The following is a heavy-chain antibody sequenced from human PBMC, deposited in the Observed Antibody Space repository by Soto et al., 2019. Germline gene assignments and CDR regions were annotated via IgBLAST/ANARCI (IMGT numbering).Heavy chain of an antibody. D-gene: IGHD6-6*01. J-gene: IGHJ6*03. CDR2: IYPGDSDT. V-gene: IGHV5-51*01. CDR3: ARVLSGSSKGRYSYYYYMDV. Sequence: GESLKISCKGSGYSSTSYRIGWVRLMPGKGLEWMGIIYPGDSDTRYSPSFQGQVTISADKSITTAYLQWSSLKASDNAMYYCARVLSGSSKGRYSYYYYMDVWGKGTTVTVSS. CDR1: GYSSTSYR.